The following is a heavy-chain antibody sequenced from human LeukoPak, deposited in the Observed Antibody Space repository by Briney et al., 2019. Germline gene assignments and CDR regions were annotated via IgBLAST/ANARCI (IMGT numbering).Heavy chain of an antibody. J-gene: IGHJ4*02. CDR2: ISSSSSYI. V-gene: IGHV3-21*01. D-gene: IGHD1-26*01. Sequence: GGTLRLSCAASGFTFSSYSMNWVRQPPGKGLEWVLSISSSSSYIYYADSVKGRFTITRDNAKNNLYLQMNSLRAEDTAVYYCAIDIGTPSSSGYWGQGTLVTVSS. CDR1: GFTFSSYS. CDR3: AIDIGTPSSSGY.